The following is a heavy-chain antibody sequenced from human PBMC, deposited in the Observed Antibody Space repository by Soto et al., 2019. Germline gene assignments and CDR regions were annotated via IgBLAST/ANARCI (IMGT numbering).Heavy chain of an antibody. V-gene: IGHV1-18*01. CDR2: ISAYNGNT. CDR1: GYTFTSYG. D-gene: IGHD3-22*01. J-gene: IGHJ4*02. CDR3: ARGLHYHDSSGYCDY. Sequence: ASVKVSCKASGYTFTSYGISWVRQAPGQGLEWMGWISAYNGNTNYAQKLQGRVTMTTDTSTSTAYMELRSLRSDDTAVYYCARGLHYHDSSGYCDYWGQGTLVNVSS.